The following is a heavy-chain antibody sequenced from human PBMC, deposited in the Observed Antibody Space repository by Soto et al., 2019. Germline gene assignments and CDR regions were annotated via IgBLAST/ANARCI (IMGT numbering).Heavy chain of an antibody. CDR2: ISGSGFKK. J-gene: IGHJ5*02. D-gene: IGHD1-26*01. CDR3: AKNQGVELVPLATVDWFDP. Sequence: GGSLRLSCAASGFIFENFGMSWVRQAPGKGLEGISSISGSGFKKYYADSVKGRFTISRDNSKSTVYLELNNLSAEDTAVYHCAKNQGVELVPLATVDWFDPWGQGSVVTVSS. V-gene: IGHV3-23*01. CDR1: GFIFENFG.